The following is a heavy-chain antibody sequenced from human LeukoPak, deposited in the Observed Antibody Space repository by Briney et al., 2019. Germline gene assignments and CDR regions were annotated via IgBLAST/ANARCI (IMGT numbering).Heavy chain of an antibody. CDR1: GFTFSRYW. D-gene: IGHD1-14*01. CDR2: INSDGRST. Sequence: GGSLRLSCVASGFTFSRYWMHWVRQAPGKGLVWVSRINSDGRSTNYADSMKGRFTISRDNSKNTLYLHINSLRAEDTAVYYCVKDNPLDYWGQGTLVIVSS. J-gene: IGHJ4*02. V-gene: IGHV3-74*01. CDR3: VKDNPLDY.